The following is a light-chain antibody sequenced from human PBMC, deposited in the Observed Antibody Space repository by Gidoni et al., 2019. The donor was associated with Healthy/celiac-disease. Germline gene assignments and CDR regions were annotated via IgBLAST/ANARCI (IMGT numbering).Light chain of an antibody. J-gene: IGKJ4*01. V-gene: IGKV3-20*01. CDR2: GES. CDR1: QSVSSSY. CDR3: QQYGSSPQA. Sequence: EIVLTQSPGTLSLSQGERATLSCRASQSVSSSYLAWYQQKPGQAPRLLIYGESSRATGIPDRFSGSGSGTDFTLTISRLEPEDFAVYYCQQYGSSPQAFGGGTKVEIK.